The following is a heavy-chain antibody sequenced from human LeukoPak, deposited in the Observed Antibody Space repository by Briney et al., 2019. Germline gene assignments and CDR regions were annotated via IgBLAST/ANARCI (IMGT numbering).Heavy chain of an antibody. J-gene: IGHJ5*02. CDR3: ARQGGDTMVRGVVRDWFDP. CDR1: GDSISSSIYY. CDR2: IYYNGYT. D-gene: IGHD3-10*01. Sequence: PSETLSLTCTVSGDSISSSIYYWGWIRQPPGKGLEWIGCIYYNGYTYYTSSLKSRVTIFGNTSKNQFSLKLISVTAADTAAYYCARQGGDTMVRGVVRDWFDPWGQGTLVTVSS. V-gene: IGHV4-39*01.